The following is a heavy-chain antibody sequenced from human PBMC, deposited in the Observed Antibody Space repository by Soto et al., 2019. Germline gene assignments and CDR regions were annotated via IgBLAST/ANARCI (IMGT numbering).Heavy chain of an antibody. D-gene: IGHD5-18*01. CDR3: ARASGTAMAHYFDY. V-gene: IGHV4-59*01. J-gene: IGHJ4*02. CDR1: GGSISSYY. CDR2: IYYSGST. Sequence: PSETLSLTCTVSGGSISSYYWSWIRQPPGKGLEWIGYIYYSGSTDHNPSLKSRVTISVDTSKNQFSLKLSSVTAADTAVYYCARASGTAMAHYFDYWGQGTLVNVSS.